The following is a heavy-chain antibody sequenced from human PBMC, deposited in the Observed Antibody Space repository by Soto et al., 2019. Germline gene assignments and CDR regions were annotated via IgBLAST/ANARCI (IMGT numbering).Heavy chain of an antibody. CDR2: IIPIFGTA. CDR3: AIGGIVVVTAIPDAFHI. Sequence: SVKVSCKASGGTFSSYAISWVRQAPGQGLEWMGGIIPIFGTANYAQKFQGRVTITADESTSTAYMELSSLRSEDTAVYYCAIGGIVVVTAIPDAFHICGQGTMVTVSS. D-gene: IGHD2-21*02. CDR1: GGTFSSYA. V-gene: IGHV1-69*13. J-gene: IGHJ3*02.